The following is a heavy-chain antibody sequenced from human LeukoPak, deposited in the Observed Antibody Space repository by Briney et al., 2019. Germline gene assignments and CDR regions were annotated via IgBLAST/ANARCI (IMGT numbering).Heavy chain of an antibody. D-gene: IGHD6-19*01. Sequence: ASVKVSCKASGYIFTSYGINWVRQAPGQGLEWMGWISAYNGNTNYAQKLQDRVTMTTDTSTSTAYMELRSLRSDDTAIYYCARMMSIPVAGHRPLFDYWGQGTLVTVSS. CDR2: ISAYNGNT. CDR1: GYIFTSYG. J-gene: IGHJ4*02. CDR3: ARMMSIPVAGHRPLFDY. V-gene: IGHV1-18*01.